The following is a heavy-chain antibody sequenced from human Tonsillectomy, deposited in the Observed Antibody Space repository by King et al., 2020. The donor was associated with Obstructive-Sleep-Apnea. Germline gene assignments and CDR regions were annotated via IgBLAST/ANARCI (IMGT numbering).Heavy chain of an antibody. V-gene: IGHV1-69*09. J-gene: IGHJ5*02. CDR2: IIPILDIT. Sequence: VQLVESGAEVKKPGSSVKVSCKTSGGTFSSYAIIWVRQAPGQGLEWMGRIIPILDITNFAQKFQGRVTITADKSTNTAYMELSSLRSDDTAVYYCAREHAGGDGGNWFDPWVQGTLVTVSS. CDR1: GGTFSSYA. CDR3: AREHAGGDGGNWFDP. D-gene: IGHD2-21*02.